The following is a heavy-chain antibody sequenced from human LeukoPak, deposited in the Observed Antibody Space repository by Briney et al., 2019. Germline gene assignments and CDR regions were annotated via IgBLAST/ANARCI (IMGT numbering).Heavy chain of an antibody. CDR3: ARRAAVAGTFFFDY. D-gene: IGHD6-19*01. CDR2: IYYSGST. J-gene: IGHJ4*02. CDR1: GGSISSSSYY. V-gene: IGHV4-39*07. Sequence: SVTLSLTCTVSGGSISSSSYYWGWIRQPPGKGLEWIGSIYYSGSTYYNPSLKSRVTISVDTSKNQFSLKLSSVTAADTAVYYCARRAAVAGTFFFDYWGQGTLVTVSS.